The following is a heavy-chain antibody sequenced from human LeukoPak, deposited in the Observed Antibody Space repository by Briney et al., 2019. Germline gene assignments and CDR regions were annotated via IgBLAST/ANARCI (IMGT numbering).Heavy chain of an antibody. J-gene: IGHJ4*02. Sequence: SETLSLTCAVYGGSFSGYYWSWIRQSPGKGLEWIGEINHSGSTNYNPSLKSRVTISVDTSKNQFSLKLSSVTAADTAVYYCARLARSAGSGIGYWGQGTLVTVSS. CDR2: INHSGST. V-gene: IGHV4-34*01. CDR3: ARLARSAGSGIGY. D-gene: IGHD6-13*01. CDR1: GGSFSGYY.